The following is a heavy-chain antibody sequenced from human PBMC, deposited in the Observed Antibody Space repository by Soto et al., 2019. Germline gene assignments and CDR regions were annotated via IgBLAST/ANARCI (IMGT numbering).Heavy chain of an antibody. D-gene: IGHD4-4*01. V-gene: IGHV4-59*01. Sequence: SETLSLTCTVSGGSISSYYWSWIRQPPGKGLEWIGYIYYSGSTNYNPSLKSRVTISVDTSKNQFSLKLSSVTAADTAVYYCARDNPRYSNYGWFDPWGQGTLVTVSS. CDR1: GGSISSYY. CDR3: ARDNPRYSNYGWFDP. CDR2: IYYSGST. J-gene: IGHJ5*02.